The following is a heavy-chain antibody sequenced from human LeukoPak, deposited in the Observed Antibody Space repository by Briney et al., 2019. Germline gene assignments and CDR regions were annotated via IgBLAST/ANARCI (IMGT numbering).Heavy chain of an antibody. CDR1: GFTFTKYD. V-gene: IGHV3-13*01. CDR3: ARDYYDSSGYYPLGSSVGY. D-gene: IGHD3-22*01. Sequence: GGSLRLSCVASGFTFTKYDMHWVRQPPGKSLQWVSSIGTSGDAYSLDSVEGRFTISREDATDSLHLQMSSLRAEDTAVYYCARDYYDSSGYYPLGSSVGYWGQGTLVTVSS. CDR2: IGTSGDA. J-gene: IGHJ4*02.